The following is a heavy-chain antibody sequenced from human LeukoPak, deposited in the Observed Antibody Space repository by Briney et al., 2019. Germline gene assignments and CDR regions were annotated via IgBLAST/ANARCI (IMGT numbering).Heavy chain of an antibody. CDR3: ALDSSGPRMGFDY. CDR2: ISSNGGST. D-gene: IGHD3-22*01. Sequence: GGSLRLSCAASGFTFSSYGMHWVRQAPGKGLEYVSAISSNGGSTYYANSVKGRFTISRDNSKNTLYLQMGSLRAEDMAVYYCALDSSGPRMGFDYWGQGTLVTVSS. V-gene: IGHV3-64*01. CDR1: GFTFSSYG. J-gene: IGHJ4*02.